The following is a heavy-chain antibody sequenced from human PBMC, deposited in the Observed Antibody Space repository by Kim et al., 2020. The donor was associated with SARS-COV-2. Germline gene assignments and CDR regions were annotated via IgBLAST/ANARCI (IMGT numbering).Heavy chain of an antibody. CDR2: INAFNVNP. CDR3: ARAVGGLDV. J-gene: IGHJ6*02. D-gene: IGHD3-10*01. Sequence: ASVKVSCKASGYTFTSYAMHWVRQAPGQRLEWMVFINAFNVNPPYSRPFHVLFPIPLSPSSLSTSLYLLLLRSSAPPVYYSARAVGGLDVGGQGTTVT. V-gene: IGHV1-3*01. CDR1: GYTFTSYA.